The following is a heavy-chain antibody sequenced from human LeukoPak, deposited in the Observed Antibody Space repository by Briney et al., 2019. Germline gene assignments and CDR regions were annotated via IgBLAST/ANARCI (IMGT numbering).Heavy chain of an antibody. J-gene: IGHJ3*02. V-gene: IGHV1-24*01. CDR2: FDPEDGET. Sequence: ASVKVSCKVSGYTLTELSMHWVRQAPGKGLEWMGGFDPEDGETIYAQKFQGRVTMTEDTSTDTAHMELSSLRSEDTAVYYCATADPHIVGATDAFDIWGQGTMVTVSS. CDR3: ATADPHIVGATDAFDI. D-gene: IGHD1-26*01. CDR1: GYTLTELS.